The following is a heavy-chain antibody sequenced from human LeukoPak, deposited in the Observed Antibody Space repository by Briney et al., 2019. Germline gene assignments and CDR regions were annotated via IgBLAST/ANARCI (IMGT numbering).Heavy chain of an antibody. D-gene: IGHD1-26*01. CDR1: GFTFSSYS. J-gene: IGHJ3*02. V-gene: IGHV3-21*01. CDR3: AIIVGATFDAFDI. Sequence: GGSRRLSCAASGFTFSSYSMNWVRQAPGKGLEWVSSISSSSSYIYYADSVKGRFTISRDNAKNSLYLQMNSLRAEDTAVYYCAIIVGATFDAFDIWGQGTMVTVSS. CDR2: ISSSSSYI.